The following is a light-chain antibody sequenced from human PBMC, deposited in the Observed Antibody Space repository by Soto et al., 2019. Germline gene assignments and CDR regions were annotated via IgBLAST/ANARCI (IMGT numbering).Light chain of an antibody. CDR2: GAS. J-gene: IGKJ5*01. V-gene: IGKV3-20*01. Sequence: EVLLTQFPGTLCLAPGDRASLSCRASQNLSRYFLAWYQHKPGQAPRLLISGASRRATGIPDRFSGAGYGTDLTLTISRLEPEDFALYYRQQHDILTITFGHGTRLEIK. CDR3: QQHDILTIT. CDR1: QNLSRYF.